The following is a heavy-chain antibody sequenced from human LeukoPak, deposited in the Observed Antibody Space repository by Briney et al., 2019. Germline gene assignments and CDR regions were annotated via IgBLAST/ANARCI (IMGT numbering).Heavy chain of an antibody. J-gene: IGHJ6*02. D-gene: IGHD6-13*01. CDR3: ARDGEYSSSWSAYYYYGMDV. CDR1: GGTFSSYA. Sequence: GASVKVSCKASGGTFSSYAISWVRQAPGQGLEWMGWISAYNGNTNYAQKLQGRVTMTTDTSTSTAYMELRSLRSDDTAVYYCARDGEYSSSWSAYYYYGMDVWGQGTTVTVS. V-gene: IGHV1-18*01. CDR2: ISAYNGNT.